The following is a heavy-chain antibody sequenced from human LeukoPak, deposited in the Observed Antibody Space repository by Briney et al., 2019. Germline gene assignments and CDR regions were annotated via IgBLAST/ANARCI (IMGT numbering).Heavy chain of an antibody. CDR3: ARMIRVVVTAINNAFDI. Sequence: SETLSLTCTVSGGSISSYYWSWIRQPPGKGLEWIGYIYYSGSTNYNPSLKSRVTISVDTSKNQFSLKLSSVTAADTAVYYCARMIRVVVTAINNAFDIWGQGTTVTVSS. CDR1: GGSISSYY. D-gene: IGHD2-21*02. CDR2: IYYSGST. J-gene: IGHJ3*02. V-gene: IGHV4-59*01.